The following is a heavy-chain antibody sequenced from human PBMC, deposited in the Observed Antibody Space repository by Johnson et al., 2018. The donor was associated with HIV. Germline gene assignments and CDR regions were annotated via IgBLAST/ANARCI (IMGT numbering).Heavy chain of an antibody. CDR3: ARESISWGDTRLLEGAFDI. CDR1: GFTSDDYG. J-gene: IGHJ3*02. CDR2: INWNGTNT. D-gene: IGHD3-16*01. V-gene: IGHV3-20*04. Sequence: MQLVESGGGVVRPGGSLRLSCAASGFTSDDYGMSWVRQAPGKGLAWVAGINWNGTNTGYADSVTGRFTISRDNATNSLYLKMHSLRAEDTAFYYCARESISWGDTRLLEGAFDIWGQGTMVTVSS.